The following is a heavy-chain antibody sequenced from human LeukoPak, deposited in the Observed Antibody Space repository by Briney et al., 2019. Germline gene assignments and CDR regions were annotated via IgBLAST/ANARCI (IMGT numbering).Heavy chain of an antibody. V-gene: IGHV3-23*01. Sequence: QPGGSLRLSCAGSGFTFSTSGMSWVRQTPGKGLEWVSSINTRGDRNYDAVSVKGRFTISRDNSKNTLYLQMNSLRAEDTAVYYCAKSYYDFWSGYYTPFDYWGQGTLVTVSS. CDR2: INTRGDRN. CDR3: AKSYYDFWSGYYTPFDY. CDR1: GFTFSTSG. J-gene: IGHJ4*02. D-gene: IGHD3-3*01.